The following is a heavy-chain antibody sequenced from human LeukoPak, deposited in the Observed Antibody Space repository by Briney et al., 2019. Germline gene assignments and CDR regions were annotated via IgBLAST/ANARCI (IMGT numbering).Heavy chain of an antibody. D-gene: IGHD3-10*01. CDR1: GFTFSSYW. V-gene: IGHV3-74*01. CDR3: ARAREGLWYYYGSGSYEDY. CDR2: INSDGSST. Sequence: PGGSLRLSCAASGFTFSSYWMHWVRQAPGKGLVWVSRINSDGSSTSYADSVKGRFTISRDNAKNTLYPQMNSLRAEDTAVYYCARAREGLWYYYGSGSYEDYWGQGTLVTVSS. J-gene: IGHJ4*02.